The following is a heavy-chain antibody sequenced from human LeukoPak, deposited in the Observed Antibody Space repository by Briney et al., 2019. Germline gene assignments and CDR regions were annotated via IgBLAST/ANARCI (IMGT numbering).Heavy chain of an antibody. D-gene: IGHD2-2*01. CDR3: ARDITSDHHYLDV. J-gene: IGHJ6*03. V-gene: IGHV3-30-3*01. CDR2: ISHDGATT. CDR1: GFTFSRHA. Sequence: GGSLRLSCSASGFTFSRHAVYWVRQAPGKGLEWVTLISHDGATTYSADSVKGRFIISRDNSKNTMSLQMNTLRPEDTAVYYCARDITSDHHYLDVWGKGTAVTVSS.